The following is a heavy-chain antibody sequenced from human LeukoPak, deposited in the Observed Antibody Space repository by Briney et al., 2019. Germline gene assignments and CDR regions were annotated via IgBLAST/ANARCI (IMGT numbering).Heavy chain of an antibody. CDR3: TTDSVVVVAENAFDI. CDR2: IKSKTDGGTT. V-gene: IGHV3-15*01. Sequence: PGGSLRLSCAASGFTFSNAWMSWVRQAPGKGLEWVGRIKSKTDGGTTDYAAPVKGRFTISRDDSKNTLYLQMNSLKTEDTAVYYCTTDSVVVVAENAFDIWGQGTMVTVSS. D-gene: IGHD2-15*01. J-gene: IGHJ3*02. CDR1: GFTFSNAW.